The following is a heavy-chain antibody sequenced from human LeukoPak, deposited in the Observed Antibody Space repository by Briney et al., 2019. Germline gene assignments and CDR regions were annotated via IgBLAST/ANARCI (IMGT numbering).Heavy chain of an antibody. CDR2: INPNSGGT. Sequence: GASVKVSCKASGYTFTGYYMHWVRQAPGQGLEWMGWINPNSGGTNYAQKFQGRVTMTRDTSISTAYMELSRLRSDDTAVYYCARGRGDDWLLLVDYWGQGTLVTVSS. V-gene: IGHV1-2*02. D-gene: IGHD3-9*01. CDR1: GYTFTGYY. J-gene: IGHJ4*02. CDR3: ARGRGDDWLLLVDY.